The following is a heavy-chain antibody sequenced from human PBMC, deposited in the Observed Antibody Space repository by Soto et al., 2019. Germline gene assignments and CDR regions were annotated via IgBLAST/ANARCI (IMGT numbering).Heavy chain of an antibody. J-gene: IGHJ6*02. CDR1: GFTFSSYA. D-gene: IGHD6-13*01. CDR2: ISGSGGST. V-gene: IGHV3-23*01. Sequence: LRLSCAASGFTFSSYAMSWVRQAPGKGLEWVSAISGSGGSTYYADSVKGRFTISRDNSKNTLYLQMNSLRAEDTAVYYCAKDLGAAAREKYYYYYGMDVWGQGTTVTVSS. CDR3: AKDLGAAAREKYYYYYGMDV.